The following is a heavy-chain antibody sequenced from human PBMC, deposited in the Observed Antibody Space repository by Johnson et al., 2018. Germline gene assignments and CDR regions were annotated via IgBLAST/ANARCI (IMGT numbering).Heavy chain of an antibody. V-gene: IGHV4-59*01. J-gene: IGHJ1*01. Sequence: QVQLQESGPGLVKPSETLSLTCTVSGGSISSYYWTWIRQPPGKGLEWIGFIYYSGSTNYNPSLKGRVTISVDTSKNQFSLKLSSVTAADTAVYYWAGGTYAYSTRHEYCHHWGQGTLVTVSS. CDR2: IYYSGST. CDR3: AGGTYAYSTRHEYCHH. D-gene: IGHD6-13*01. CDR1: GGSISSYY.